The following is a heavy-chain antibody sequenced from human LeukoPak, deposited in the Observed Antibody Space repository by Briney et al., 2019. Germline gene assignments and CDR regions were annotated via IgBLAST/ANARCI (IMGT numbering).Heavy chain of an antibody. D-gene: IGHD5-12*01. CDR1: GFTFSSSA. J-gene: IGHJ4*02. CDR3: ARDRGVATMDY. V-gene: IGHV3-30*14. CDR2: ISFDGNNK. Sequence: GGSLRLSCAASGFTFSSSAIHWVRQGSGKGLEWVAVISFDGNNKYYADSVKGRFTISRDNSKNTLSLQMNSLRPEDTAVYYCARDRGVATMDYWGQGTLVTVSS.